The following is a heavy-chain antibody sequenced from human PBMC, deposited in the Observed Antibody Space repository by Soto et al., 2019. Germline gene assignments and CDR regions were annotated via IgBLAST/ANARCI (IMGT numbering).Heavy chain of an antibody. CDR1: GGSISSYY. Sequence: PSETLSLTCTVSGGSISSYYWYWIRQPPGKGLEWIGYVHYSGSTNYNPSLKSRVTISVDTPKNQFSLKLSSVTAADTAVYYCARKFRAPPPTTVTTMGYYYYYMDVWGKGTTVTVSS. V-gene: IGHV4-59*12. J-gene: IGHJ6*03. CDR3: ARKFRAPPPTTVTTMGYYYYYMDV. D-gene: IGHD4-17*01. CDR2: VHYSGST.